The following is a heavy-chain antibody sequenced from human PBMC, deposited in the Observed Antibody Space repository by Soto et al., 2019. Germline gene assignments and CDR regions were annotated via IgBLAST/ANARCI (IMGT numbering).Heavy chain of an antibody. CDR2: IYYSGST. J-gene: IGHJ4*02. CDR1: GGSISSSSYY. CDR3: ARHGGMATISRCFDY. Sequence: QLQLQESGPGLVKPSETLSLTCTVPGGSISSSSYYWGWIRQPPGKGLEWIGSIYYSGSTYYNPSLKSRVTIAVDTTKIPFSLKQSYVTAADTAVYYCARHGGMATISRCFDYWGQGTLVTVSS. V-gene: IGHV4-39*01. D-gene: IGHD5-12*01.